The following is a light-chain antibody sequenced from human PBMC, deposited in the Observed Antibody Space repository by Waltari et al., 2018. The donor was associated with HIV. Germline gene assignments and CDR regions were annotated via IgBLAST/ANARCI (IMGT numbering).Light chain of an antibody. Sequence: QSVLTQPPSVSGAPGQRVAISCIGSISNIGAGYDVHWYQQIPGAAPKLLIYHNSDRPSGVPDRFSCSKSGTSASLAITGLQAEDEADYYCQSYDSSLSAVFGGGTKLTVL. CDR2: HNS. J-gene: IGLJ2*01. V-gene: IGLV1-40*01. CDR3: QSYDSSLSAV. CDR1: ISNIGAGYD.